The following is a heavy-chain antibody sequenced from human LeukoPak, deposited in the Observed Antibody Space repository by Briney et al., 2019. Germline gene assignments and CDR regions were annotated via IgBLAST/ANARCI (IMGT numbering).Heavy chain of an antibody. J-gene: IGHJ4*02. CDR1: GDSISSYY. V-gene: IGHV4-4*07. Sequence: PSETLSLTCTVSGDSISSYYWIWVRQPAGKGLEWIGRIHTSGSTNYNPSLKSRVTMSLDTSKNQFSLKLTSVTAADTAVFYCAGTQHGELDYWGEGALVTVSS. CDR2: IHTSGST. CDR3: AGTQHGELDY. D-gene: IGHD7-27*01.